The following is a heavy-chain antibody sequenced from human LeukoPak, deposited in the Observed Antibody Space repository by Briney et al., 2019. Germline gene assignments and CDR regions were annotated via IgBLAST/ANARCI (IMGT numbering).Heavy chain of an antibody. Sequence: ASVTVSCKASGYTFTSHYMHWVRQAPGQGLEWMGWINPNSGGTNYAQKFQGRVTMTRDTSISTVYMELSRLRSDDTAVYYCARDSCSSTSCLSIDDYWGQGTLVTVSS. CDR3: ARDSCSSTSCLSIDDY. CDR1: GYTFTSHY. CDR2: INPNSGGT. V-gene: IGHV1-2*02. D-gene: IGHD2-2*01. J-gene: IGHJ4*02.